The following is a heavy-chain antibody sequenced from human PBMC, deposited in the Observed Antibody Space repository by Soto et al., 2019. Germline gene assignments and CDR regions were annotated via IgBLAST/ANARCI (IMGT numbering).Heavy chain of an antibody. CDR1: GFTFSSYW. CDR3: AREVPAAPSRGPYYYGMDV. D-gene: IGHD2-2*01. V-gene: IGHV3-7*01. Sequence: EVQLVESGGGLVQPGGSLRLSCEASGFTFSSYWMSWVRQAPGKGLEWVANIKHDGSDKYYVGSVKGRFTISRDNAKNSLYLQMNSLRDEDTAVYSCAREVPAAPSRGPYYYGMDVWGHGTTVTVSS. CDR2: IKHDGSDK. J-gene: IGHJ6*02.